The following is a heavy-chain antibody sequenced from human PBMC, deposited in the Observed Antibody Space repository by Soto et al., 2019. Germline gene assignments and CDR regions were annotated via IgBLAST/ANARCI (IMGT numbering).Heavy chain of an antibody. CDR3: ARDLAYYDFWSGSFDY. Sequence: SLRLSCASSGFTFSSYWMSWVRQAPGKGLEWVANIKQDGSEKYYVDSVKGRFTISRDNAKNSLYLQMNSLRAEDTAVYYCARDLAYYDFWSGSFDYRGQGSLFTVSS. V-gene: IGHV3-7*03. D-gene: IGHD3-3*01. CDR1: GFTFSSYW. J-gene: IGHJ4*02. CDR2: IKQDGSEK.